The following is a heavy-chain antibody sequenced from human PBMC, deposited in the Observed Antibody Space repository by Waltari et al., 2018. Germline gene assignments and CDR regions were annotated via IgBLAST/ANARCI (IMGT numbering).Heavy chain of an antibody. Sequence: QVQLVQSGAEVKKTGASVKVSCKVSGYTLTELSMHWVRQAPGKGLEWMGGVDPETGETVYGQKYHGRVTMTEDTSTDTAYMELSSLRSEDTAVYYCATDPGDSSGYRYFDYWGQGTLVTVSS. CDR2: VDPETGET. CDR1: GYTLTELS. J-gene: IGHJ4*02. CDR3: ATDPGDSSGYRYFDY. D-gene: IGHD3-22*01. V-gene: IGHV1-24*01.